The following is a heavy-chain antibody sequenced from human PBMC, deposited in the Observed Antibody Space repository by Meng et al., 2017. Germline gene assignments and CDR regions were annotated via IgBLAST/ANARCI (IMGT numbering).Heavy chain of an antibody. CDR2: INHSGST. V-gene: IGHV4-34*01. Sequence: PWGDGLLKPLGPLSLTGAGYGGSFSGYNWSWIRQPPGKGLGWIGEINHSGSTNYNPSLKSRVTISVDTSKNQFSLKLSSVTAADTAVYYCARGRDSGYDRPAPGWGFDPWGQGTLVTVS. CDR1: GGSFSGYN. J-gene: IGHJ5*02. D-gene: IGHD5-12*01. CDR3: ARGRDSGYDRPAPGWGFDP.